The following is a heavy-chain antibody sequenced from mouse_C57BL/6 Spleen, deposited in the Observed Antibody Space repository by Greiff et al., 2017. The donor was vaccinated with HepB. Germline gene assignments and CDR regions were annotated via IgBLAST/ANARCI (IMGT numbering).Heavy chain of an antibody. CDR2: INPGSGGT. V-gene: IGHV1-54*01. CDR3: ARRETFDY. Sequence: QVQLQQSGAELVRPGTSVKVSCKASGYAFTNYLIEWVKQRPGQGLEWIGVINPGSGGTNYNEKFKGKATLTADKTTSTAYMQLSSLTSEASAVYVCARRETFDYWGQGTTLTVSS. J-gene: IGHJ2*01. CDR1: GYAFTNYL.